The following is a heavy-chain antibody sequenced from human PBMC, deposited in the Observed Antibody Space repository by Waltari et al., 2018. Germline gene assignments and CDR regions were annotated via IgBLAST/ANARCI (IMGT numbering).Heavy chain of an antibody. J-gene: IGHJ4*02. CDR2: INHSGST. CDR1: GGSFSGYY. V-gene: IGHV4-34*01. Sequence: QVQLRQWGAGLLKPSETLSLTCAVYGGSFSGYYWSWIRQPPGKGLEWIGEINHSGSTNYNPSLKSRVTISVDTSKNQFSLKLSSVTAADTAVYYCARGSSALGYDSSGYYSPFDYWGQGTLVTVSS. D-gene: IGHD3-22*01. CDR3: ARGSSALGYDSSGYYSPFDY.